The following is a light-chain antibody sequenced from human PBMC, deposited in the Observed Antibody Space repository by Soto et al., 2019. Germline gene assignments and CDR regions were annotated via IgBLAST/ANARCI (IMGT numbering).Light chain of an antibody. V-gene: IGLV2-14*01. CDR3: SSHTGSTVV. Sequence: QSALTQPASVSGSPGQSITISCTGTSSDVSTYNYVSWYQQHPGKAPKLMIYDVSNRPSGVSNRFSGSKSGNTASLTISGLQAEDEADYYCSSHTGSTVVFGGGTKLTVL. J-gene: IGLJ2*01. CDR2: DVS. CDR1: SSDVSTYNY.